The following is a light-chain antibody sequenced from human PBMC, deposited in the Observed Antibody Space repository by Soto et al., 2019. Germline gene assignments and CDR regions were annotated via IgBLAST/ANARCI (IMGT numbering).Light chain of an antibody. J-gene: IGLJ1*01. CDR3: SSYRVGGSYV. CDR2: NVN. Sequence: QSALTQPASVSGSPGQSITISCSGTSSDVGRHNAVSWYQQHPGKVPQLMIYNVNIRPSGISDRFSASKSGNMASLTISGLQAEDEADYYCSSYRVGGSYVFGTGTQLTVL. CDR1: SSDVGRHNA. V-gene: IGLV2-14*03.